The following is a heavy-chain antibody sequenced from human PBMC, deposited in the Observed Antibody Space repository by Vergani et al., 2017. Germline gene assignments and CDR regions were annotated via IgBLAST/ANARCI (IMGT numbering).Heavy chain of an antibody. CDR2: INHSGST. J-gene: IGHJ6*02. D-gene: IGHD6-19*01. Sequence: VQLQQWGAGLLKPSETLSLTCAVYGGSFSGYYWSWIRQPPGKGLEWIGEINHSGSTNSNPSLQSRGTISVDTSTNQFSLKLSSVTAADTAVYYCARGPKYSSGWLIGVRGMDVWGQGTTVTVSS. V-gene: IGHV4-34*01. CDR1: GGSFSGYY. CDR3: ARGPKYSSGWLIGVRGMDV.